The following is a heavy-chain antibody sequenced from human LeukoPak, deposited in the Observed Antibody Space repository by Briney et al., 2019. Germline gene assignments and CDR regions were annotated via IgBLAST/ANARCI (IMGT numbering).Heavy chain of an antibody. J-gene: IGHJ4*02. CDR3: AKDSNVPDY. D-gene: IGHD3-16*01. CDR2: ISGGST. V-gene: IGHV3-23*01. Sequence: PGGSLRLSCAASGFTFSSYAMSWVRQAPGKGLEWVSAISGGSTYYADSVKGRFTISRDNSKNTLYLQMNSLRAEDTAVYYCAKDSNVPDYWGQGTLVTVSS. CDR1: GFTFSSYA.